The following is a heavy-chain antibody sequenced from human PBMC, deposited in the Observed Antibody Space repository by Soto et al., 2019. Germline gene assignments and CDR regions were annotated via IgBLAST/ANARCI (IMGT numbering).Heavy chain of an antibody. V-gene: IGHV1-3*05. CDR2: INAGNGNT. CDR3: ARVGGAQNWFDP. D-gene: IGHD3-16*01. Sequence: QVQLVQSGAEEKKPGASVKVSCKASGYTFTSYVMHWVRQAPGQRLEWMGWINAGNGNTKYSQKFQGRVTITRDTSASTAYMELSSLRSDDTAVYYCARVGGAQNWFDPWGQGTLVTVSS. J-gene: IGHJ5*02. CDR1: GYTFTSYV.